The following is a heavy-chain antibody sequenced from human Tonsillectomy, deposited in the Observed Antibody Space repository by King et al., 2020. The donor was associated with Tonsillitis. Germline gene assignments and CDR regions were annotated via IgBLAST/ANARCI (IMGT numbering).Heavy chain of an antibody. CDR1: GFTFNSYT. CDR3: AKERQRTTSFDY. J-gene: IGHJ4*02. V-gene: IGHV3-21*01. D-gene: IGHD2/OR15-2a*01. Sequence: DVQLVESGGGLVKPGGSLRLSCAASGFTFNSYTMLWVRQAPGKGLEWGSSISTCGSIMYYAESVKGRFTISKDNAKNSLFLLMNSLRAEDTAVYYCAKERQRTTSFDYWGQGTLVTVSS. CDR2: ISTCGSIM.